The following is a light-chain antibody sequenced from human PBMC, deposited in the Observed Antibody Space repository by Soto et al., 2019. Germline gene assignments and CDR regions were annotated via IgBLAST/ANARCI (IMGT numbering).Light chain of an antibody. CDR2: EVT. J-gene: IGLJ3*02. CDR3: SSYTGSSTWV. Sequence: QSALTQPASVSGSPGQSITISCSGSSDDVGGYDYVSWYQQHPGKAPKLVIYEVTNRPSRVSDRFSGSKSGNTASLTISGLRSEDEADYYCSSYTGSSTWVFGGGTQLTVL. V-gene: IGLV2-14*01. CDR1: SDDVGGYDY.